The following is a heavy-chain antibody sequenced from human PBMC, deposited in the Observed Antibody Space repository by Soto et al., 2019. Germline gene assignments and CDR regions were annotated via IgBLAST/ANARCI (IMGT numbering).Heavy chain of an antibody. D-gene: IGHD3-10*01. Sequence: QEGLVQSGAEVKKPGSSVKVSCKTSGDTFGSYAISWVRQAPGQGLEWMGGIVPFIHTSNYAQKFQGRVTITADESTTTVHMDVSSLTSEDTAVYYCARNLRDFGSGSFFRGMAVWGQGTTVTVSS. J-gene: IGHJ6*02. CDR1: GDTFGSYA. CDR2: IVPFIHTS. CDR3: ARNLRDFGSGSFFRGMAV. V-gene: IGHV1-69*01.